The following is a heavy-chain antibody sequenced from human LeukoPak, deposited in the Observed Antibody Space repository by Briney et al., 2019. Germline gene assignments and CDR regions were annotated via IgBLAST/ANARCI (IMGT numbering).Heavy chain of an antibody. Sequence: GGSLRLSCAASGFTFSSYEMNWVRQAPGKGLEWVSFITRSGNTMYYADSVKGRFALSRDNAKNSLYLQMNSLGADDTAVYYCARLRSKYWFDPWGEGTLVTVSS. D-gene: IGHD4-11*01. CDR1: GFTFSSYE. CDR2: ITRSGNTM. V-gene: IGHV3-48*03. J-gene: IGHJ5*02. CDR3: ARLRSKYWFDP.